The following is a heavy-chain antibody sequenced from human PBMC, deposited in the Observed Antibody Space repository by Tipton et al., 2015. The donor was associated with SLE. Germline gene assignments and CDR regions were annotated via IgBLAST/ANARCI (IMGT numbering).Heavy chain of an antibody. D-gene: IGHD2-8*01. CDR3: ARSSCTNGVCPFDC. CDR2: IYTSGST. Sequence: LSLTCTVSGGSISSYYWSWIRQPAGKGLEWIGRIYTSGSTNYNPSLKSRVTISVDTSKNQFSLKLSSVTAADTAVYYCARSSCTNGVCPFDCWGQGTLVTVSP. V-gene: IGHV4-4*07. J-gene: IGHJ4*02. CDR1: GGSISSYY.